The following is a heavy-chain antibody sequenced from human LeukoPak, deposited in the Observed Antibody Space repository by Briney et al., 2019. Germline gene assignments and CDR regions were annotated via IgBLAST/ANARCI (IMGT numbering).Heavy chain of an antibody. CDR3: ARAIFGVVSRYYFDY. V-gene: IGHV1-2*02. Sequence: ASVKVSCKASGYTFTGYYMHWVRQAPGQGLEWMGWINPNSGGTNYAQKFQGRVTMTRDTSISTAYMELSRLRSDDTAVYYCARAIFGVVSRYYFDYWGQGTLVTVSS. CDR1: GYTFTGYY. J-gene: IGHJ4*02. CDR2: INPNSGGT. D-gene: IGHD3-3*01.